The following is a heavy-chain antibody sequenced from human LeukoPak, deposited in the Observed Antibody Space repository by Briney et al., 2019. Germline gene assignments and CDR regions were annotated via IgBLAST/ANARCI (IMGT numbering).Heavy chain of an antibody. Sequence: GGSLRLSCAASGFTFSSYAMHWVRQAPGKGLEWVAVIWYDGSNKYYADPVKGRFTISRDNSKNTLYLQMNSLRAEDTAVYYCARDGAVGSSGPGDYWGQGTLVTVSS. V-gene: IGHV3-33*08. D-gene: IGHD3-3*01. CDR3: ARDGAVGSSGPGDY. CDR1: GFTFSSYA. J-gene: IGHJ4*02. CDR2: IWYDGSNK.